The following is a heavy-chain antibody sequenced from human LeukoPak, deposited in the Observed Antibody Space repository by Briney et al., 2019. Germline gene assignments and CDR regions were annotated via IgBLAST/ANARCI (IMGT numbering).Heavy chain of an antibody. CDR3: ARPPYGSGSYYKVPDFDY. D-gene: IGHD3-10*01. Sequence: SGGSLRLSCAASGFTFSSYWMSWVRQAPGKGLEWVANIKQDGSEKYYVDSVKGRFTISRDNAKNSLYLQMNSLRAEDTAVYYCARPPYGSGSYYKVPDFDYWGQGTLVTVSS. CDR2: IKQDGSEK. V-gene: IGHV3-7*01. CDR1: GFTFSSYW. J-gene: IGHJ4*02.